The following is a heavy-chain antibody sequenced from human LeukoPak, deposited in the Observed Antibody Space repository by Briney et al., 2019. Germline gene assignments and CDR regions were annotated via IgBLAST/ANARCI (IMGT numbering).Heavy chain of an antibody. D-gene: IGHD6-13*01. J-gene: IGHJ4*02. CDR3: ARGRQQLVDFDY. CDR2: ISSSSSYI. CDR1: GFTFSSYS. V-gene: IGHV3-21*01. Sequence: GGSLRLSCAASGFTFSSYSMNWVRQAPGKGLEWVSSISSSSSYIYYADSVKGRFTISRDNAKNSLYPQMNSLRAEDTAVYYCARGRQQLVDFDYWGQGTLVTVSS.